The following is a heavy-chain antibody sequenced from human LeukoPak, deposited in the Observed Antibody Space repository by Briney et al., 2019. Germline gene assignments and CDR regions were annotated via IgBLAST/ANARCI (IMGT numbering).Heavy chain of an antibody. V-gene: IGHV3-21*01. D-gene: IGHD6-19*01. CDR2: ISGGSSFT. Sequence: PGGALRLSCAASGFSFSSFSMNWVRQAPGKGLEWVSYISGGSSFTYYVDSVKGRFTISRDNAKNSLYLQMNSQRAEDTAVYYCARDLGYSSGPNYWGQGTRVTVSS. CDR3: ARDLGYSSGPNY. CDR1: GFSFSSFS. J-gene: IGHJ4*02.